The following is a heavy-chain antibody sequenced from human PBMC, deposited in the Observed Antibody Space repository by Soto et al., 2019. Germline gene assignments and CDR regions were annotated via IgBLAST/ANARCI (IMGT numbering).Heavy chain of an antibody. CDR3: AKDGERQRYCSGGSCYSYISSD. J-gene: IGHJ4*02. D-gene: IGHD2-15*01. V-gene: IGHV3-23*01. CDR2: ISGSGGST. CDR1: GFTFSSYA. Sequence: GGSLRLSCAASGFTFSSYAMIWVRQAPGKGLEWVSAISGSGGSTYYADSVKGRFTISRDNSKNTLYLQMNSLRAEDTAVYYCAKDGERQRYCSGGSCYSYISSDWGQGTLVTVSS.